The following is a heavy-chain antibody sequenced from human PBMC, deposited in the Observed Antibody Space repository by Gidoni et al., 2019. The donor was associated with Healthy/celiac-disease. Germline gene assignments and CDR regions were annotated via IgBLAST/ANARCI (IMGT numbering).Heavy chain of an antibody. CDR1: GFSFSSYE. V-gene: IGHV3-48*03. CDR3: AREYRGMIVVEDAFDI. D-gene: IGHD3-22*01. Sequence: EVQLVESGGGLVQPGGSLRLSCAASGFSFSSYEMNLVRQAPGKGLEWVSYISSSGSTIYYADSVKGRFTISRDNAKNSLYLQMNSLRAEDTAVYYCAREYRGMIVVEDAFDIWGQGTMVTVSS. J-gene: IGHJ3*02. CDR2: ISSSGSTI.